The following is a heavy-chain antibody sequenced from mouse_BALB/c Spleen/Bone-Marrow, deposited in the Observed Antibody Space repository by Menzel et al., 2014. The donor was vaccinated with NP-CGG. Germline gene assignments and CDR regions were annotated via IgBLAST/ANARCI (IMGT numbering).Heavy chain of an antibody. CDR2: INPSSNYT. CDR1: GYTFTSYT. CDR3: ARSMIIYFAMNY. D-gene: IGHD2-3*01. J-gene: IGHJ4*01. V-gene: IGHV1-4*01. Sequence: CGAELARPGASLKMSCRTSGYTFTSYTVHWIKQRPGQGLEWIGYINPSSNYTNYNQKFKDKATLTADKSSNTAYMQLSSLTSEDSAVYYYARSMIIYFAMNYWGQGTSVTVSS.